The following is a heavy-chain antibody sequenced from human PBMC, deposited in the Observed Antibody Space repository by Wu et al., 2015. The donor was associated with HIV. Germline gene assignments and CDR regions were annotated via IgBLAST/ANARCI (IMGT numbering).Heavy chain of an antibody. J-gene: IGHJ2*01. V-gene: IGHV1-18*01. Sequence: QVQLVQSGAEVKKPGASVKVSCKASGYTFTSYGISWVRQAPGQGLEWMGWISAYNGNTNYAQKLQGRVTMTTDTSTSTAYMELRSLRSDDTAVYYCARDQRCSGGSCQSAAYWYFDLWGRGTLVTVSS. D-gene: IGHD2-15*01. CDR2: ISAYNGNT. CDR3: ARDQRCSGGSCQSAAYWYFDL. CDR1: GYTFTSYG.